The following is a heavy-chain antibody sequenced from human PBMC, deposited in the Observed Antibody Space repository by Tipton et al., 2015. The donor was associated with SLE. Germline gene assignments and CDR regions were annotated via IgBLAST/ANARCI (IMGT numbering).Heavy chain of an antibody. Sequence: GLVKPSQTLSLTCAISGDSVSGNSAAWNWIRQSPSRGLEWLGRTYYMSKWYTDYALSVESRISINPDTSKNQFSLHLNSVTAADTAVYYCARQNDCGSGSCPMGFWGQGTLVTVSS. V-gene: IGHV6-1*01. CDR2: TYYMSKWYT. CDR3: ARQNDCGSGSCPMGF. J-gene: IGHJ4*02. D-gene: IGHD3-10*01. CDR1: GDSVSGNSAA.